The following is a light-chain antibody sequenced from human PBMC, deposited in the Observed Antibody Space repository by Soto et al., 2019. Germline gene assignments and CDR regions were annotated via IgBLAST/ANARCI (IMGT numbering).Light chain of an antibody. J-gene: IGKJ5*01. CDR3: QQRSIWPLIT. V-gene: IGKV3-11*01. CDR1: QSVSRY. CDR2: DAS. Sequence: EIVLTQSPATLSLSPGERATLSCRASQSVSRYLAWYQQIPGQAPRLLIYDASNRSTGIPARFRGSGSGTGSPLTRSSLVPEDFAVYYWQQRSIWPLITFGQGTRLEI.